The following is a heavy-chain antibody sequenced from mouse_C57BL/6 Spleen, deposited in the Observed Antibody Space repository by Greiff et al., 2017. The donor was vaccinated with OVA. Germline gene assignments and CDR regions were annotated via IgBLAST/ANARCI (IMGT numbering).Heavy chain of an antibody. V-gene: IGHV1-18*01. J-gene: IGHJ3*01. CDR3: ARRNWDGTWFAY. D-gene: IGHD4-1*01. Sequence: DVKLQESGPELVKPGASVKIPCKASGYTFTDYNMDWVKQSHGKSLEWIGDINPNNGGTIYNQKFKGKATLTVDKSSSTAYMELRSLTSEDTAVYYCARRNWDGTWFAYWGQGTLVTVSA. CDR1: GYTFTDYN. CDR2: INPNNGGT.